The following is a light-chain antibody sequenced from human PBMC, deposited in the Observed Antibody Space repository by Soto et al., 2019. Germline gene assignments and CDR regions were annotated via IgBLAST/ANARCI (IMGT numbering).Light chain of an antibody. CDR1: SSNIGNNY. CDR2: DNN. V-gene: IGLV1-51*01. J-gene: IGLJ3*02. CDR3: GTWDGSLSAWV. Sequence: QSVLTQPPSVSAAPGQKVTTSCSGSSSNIGNNYVSWYQQLPGTAPKLLIYDNNKRPSGIPDRFSGSKSGTSATLGITGLQTGDEADYYCGTWDGSLSAWVFGGGTRLTVL.